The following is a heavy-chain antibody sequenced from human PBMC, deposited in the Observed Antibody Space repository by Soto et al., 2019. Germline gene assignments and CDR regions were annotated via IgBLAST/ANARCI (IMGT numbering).Heavy chain of an antibody. CDR2: ISYDGSNK. Sequence: GSLRLSCAASGFTFSSYAMHWVRQAPGKGLEWVAVISYDGSNKYYADSVKGRFTISRDNSKNTLYLQMNSLRAEDTAVYYCARDLNYYQCYYYYGMDVWGQGTTVTVSS. J-gene: IGHJ6*02. CDR3: ARDLNYYQCYYYYGMDV. D-gene: IGHD4-4*01. CDR1: GFTFSSYA. V-gene: IGHV3-30-3*01.